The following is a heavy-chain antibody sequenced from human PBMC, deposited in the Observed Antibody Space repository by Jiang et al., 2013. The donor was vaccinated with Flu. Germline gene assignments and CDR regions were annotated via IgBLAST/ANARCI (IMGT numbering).Heavy chain of an antibody. V-gene: IGHV3-11*01. CDR1: GFTFSDYY. J-gene: IGHJ6*02. Sequence: AASGFTFSDYYMSWIRQXPGKGLEWVSYISSSGSTIYYADSVKGRFTISRDNAKNSLYLQMNSLRAEDTAVYYCARYDFWSGNLYYYYGMDVWGQGTTVTVSS. CDR2: ISSSGSTI. D-gene: IGHD3-3*01. CDR3: ARYDFWSGNLYYYYGMDV.